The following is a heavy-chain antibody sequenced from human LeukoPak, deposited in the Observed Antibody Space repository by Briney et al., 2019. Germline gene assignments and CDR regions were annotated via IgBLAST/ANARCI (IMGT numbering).Heavy chain of an antibody. D-gene: IGHD5-24*01. CDR2: ISSSGSTI. J-gene: IGHJ3*02. CDR3: ARVPYVRDGYNRGNAFDI. CDR1: GFTFSDYY. V-gene: IGHV3-11*04. Sequence: GGSLRLSCAASGFTFSDYYMSWIRQAPGKGLEWVSYISSSGSTIYYADSVKGRFTISRDNAKNSLYLQMNSLRAEDTAVYYCARVPYVRDGYNRGNAFDIWGQGTMVTVSS.